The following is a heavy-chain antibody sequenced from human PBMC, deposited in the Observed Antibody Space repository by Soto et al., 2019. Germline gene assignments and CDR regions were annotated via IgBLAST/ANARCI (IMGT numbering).Heavy chain of an antibody. CDR3: ARGATSQYSYYGRDV. V-gene: IGHV1-2*02. CDR2: INPNSGGT. CDR1: GYTFTGYY. J-gene: IGHJ6*02. Sequence: ASVKVSCKASGYTFTGYYMHWVRQAPGQGLEWMGWINPNSGGTNYAQKFQGRVTMTRDTSISTAYMELSRLRSDDTAVYYCARGATSQYSYYGRDVWGQGSTVT. D-gene: IGHD2-15*01.